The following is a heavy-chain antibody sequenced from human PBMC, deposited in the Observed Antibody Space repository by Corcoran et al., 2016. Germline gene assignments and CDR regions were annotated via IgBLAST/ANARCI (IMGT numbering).Heavy chain of an antibody. CDR3: ARDSVVVPAAIYGMDV. V-gene: IGHV1-18*01. CDR2: ISAYNGNT. D-gene: IGHD2-2*01. Sequence: QVQLVQSGAEVKKPGASVKVSCKASGYTFTSYGINWVRQAPGQGLEWMGWISAYNGNTNYAQKLQGRVTMTTDTSASTAYMELRSLRSDDTAVYYCARDSVVVPAAIYGMDVWGQGTTVTVSS. J-gene: IGHJ6*02. CDR1: GYTFTSYG.